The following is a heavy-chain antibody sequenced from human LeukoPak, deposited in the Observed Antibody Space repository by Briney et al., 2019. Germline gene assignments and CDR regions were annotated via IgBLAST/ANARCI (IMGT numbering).Heavy chain of an antibody. D-gene: IGHD7-27*01. J-gene: IGHJ3*02. CDR2: ISYDGSNK. V-gene: IGHV3-30*03. CDR3: ARQKNWAYAFDI. CDR1: GFTTSIFG. Sequence: SGGSLRLPCVASGFTTSIFGIHWVRQAPGKGLEWVALISYDGSNKYCADSVKGRFTISRDNSKNTLYLQMNSLRAEDTAVYYCARQKNWAYAFDIWGQGTMVTVSS.